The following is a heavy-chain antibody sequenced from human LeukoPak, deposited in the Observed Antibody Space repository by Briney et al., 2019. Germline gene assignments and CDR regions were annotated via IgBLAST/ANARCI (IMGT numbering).Heavy chain of an antibody. V-gene: IGHV4-39*07. D-gene: IGHD3-10*01. CDR3: ASSGSLDY. CDR2: IFYSGST. Sequence: PSETLSLTCTVSGGSISTSNYYWGWIRQPPGKGLEWIGNIFYSGSTYYSPSLKSRVTISLDTSRNQFSLKLSSVTAADTAVYYCASSGSLDYWGQGTLVTVSS. CDR1: GGSISTSNYY. J-gene: IGHJ4*02.